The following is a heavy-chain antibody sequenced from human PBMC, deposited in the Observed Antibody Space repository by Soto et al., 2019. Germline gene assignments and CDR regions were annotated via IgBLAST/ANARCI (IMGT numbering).Heavy chain of an antibody. CDR1: GFTFSNAW. CDR3: TTRYSSSWWAQYFQH. J-gene: IGHJ1*01. CDR2: IKSKTDGGTT. Sequence: PGGSLRLSCAASGFTFSNAWMSWVRQAPGKGLEWVGRIKSKTDGGTTDYAAPVKGRFTISRDDSKNTLYLQMNSLKTEDTAVYYCTTRYSSSWWAQYFQHWGQGTLVTVSS. D-gene: IGHD6-13*01. V-gene: IGHV3-15*01.